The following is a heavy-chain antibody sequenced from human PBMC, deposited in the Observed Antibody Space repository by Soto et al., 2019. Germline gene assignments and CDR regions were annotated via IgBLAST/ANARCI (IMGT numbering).Heavy chain of an antibody. Sequence: QLQLQESGSGLVKPSQTLSLTCAVSGGSISSGGYSWSWIRQPPGKGLEWIGYIYHSGSTYYNPSLKRRVTISVDSSKNQFSLKLSSVTAADTAVYYCARERSYYGSGSWFDPWGQGTLVTVSS. J-gene: IGHJ5*02. CDR3: ARERSYYGSGSWFDP. D-gene: IGHD3-10*01. CDR1: GGSISSGGYS. CDR2: IYHSGST. V-gene: IGHV4-30-2*01.